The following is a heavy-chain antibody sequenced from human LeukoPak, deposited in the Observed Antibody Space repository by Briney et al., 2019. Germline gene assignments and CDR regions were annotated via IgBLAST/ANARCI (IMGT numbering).Heavy chain of an antibody. CDR1: GFTFSSYG. Sequence: GGSLRLSCAASGFTFSSYGMHWVRQAPGKGLEWVAFIRYDESNQYYAASVKGRFTISRDNSKNTLYLQMNSLRAEDTAVYYCAREIAAARIDYWGQGTLVTVSS. J-gene: IGHJ4*02. CDR3: AREIAAARIDY. CDR2: IRYDESNQ. V-gene: IGHV3-30*02. D-gene: IGHD6-13*01.